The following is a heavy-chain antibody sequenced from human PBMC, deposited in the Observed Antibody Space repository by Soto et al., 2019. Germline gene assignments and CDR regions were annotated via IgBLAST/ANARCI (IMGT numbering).Heavy chain of an antibody. CDR2: ISAYNGNT. Sequence: GASVKVSCKASGYTFTSYGISWVRQAPGQGLEWMGWISAYNGNTNYAQKLQGRVTMTTDTSTSTAYMELRSLRSDDTAVYDCARDTPDSSSPYLEGAFDIWGQGTMVTVSS. CDR1: GYTFTSYG. D-gene: IGHD6-6*01. J-gene: IGHJ3*02. V-gene: IGHV1-18*01. CDR3: ARDTPDSSSPYLEGAFDI.